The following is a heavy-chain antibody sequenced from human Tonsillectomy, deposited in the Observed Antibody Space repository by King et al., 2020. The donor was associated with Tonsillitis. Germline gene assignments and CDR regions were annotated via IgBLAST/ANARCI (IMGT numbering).Heavy chain of an antibody. D-gene: IGHD3-22*01. J-gene: IGHJ4*02. CDR3: AKEPRASGYYPFDY. V-gene: IGHV3-30*02. CDR1: GFTFSSYA. Sequence: VQLVESGGGVVQPGGSLRLSCAASGFTFSSYAMHWVRQAPGKGLEWVAFIRFDGSNKDYADSVKGRFTISRNNSKSTLYLQMNSLGAEDTAVYYCAKEPRASGYYPFDYWGQGTLVTVSS. CDR2: IRFDGSNK.